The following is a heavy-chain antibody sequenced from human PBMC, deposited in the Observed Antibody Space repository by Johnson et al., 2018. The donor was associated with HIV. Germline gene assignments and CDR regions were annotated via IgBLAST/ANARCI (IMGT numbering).Heavy chain of an antibody. V-gene: IGHV3-30*02. CDR1: GFTFSSYG. J-gene: IGHJ3*02. Sequence: QVQLVESGGGVVQPGGSLRLSCAASGFTFSSYGMHWVRQAPGKGLEWVALIRYDGSNKYYADSVKGRFTISRDNSKNTLYLQMNSLRAEDTAVYYCANFYTDNTLGLFGAFDIWGQGTMVTVS. CDR3: ANFYTDNTLGLFGAFDI. CDR2: IRYDGSNK. D-gene: IGHD1-1*01.